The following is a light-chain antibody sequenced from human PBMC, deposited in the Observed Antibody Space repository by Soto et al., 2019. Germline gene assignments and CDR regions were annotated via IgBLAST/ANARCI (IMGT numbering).Light chain of an antibody. J-gene: IGLJ2*01. CDR1: SGHSNYA. V-gene: IGLV4-69*01. CDR3: QTWGPGFRV. Sequence: QSVLTQSPSASASLGASVKLTCTLSSGHSNYAIAWHQQQPEKGPRYLMKVNSDGTHSKGDGIPDRFSGSSSGAERYLTIYRLQSEDEADYYCQTWGPGFRVFGGGTKLTVL. CDR2: VNSDGTH.